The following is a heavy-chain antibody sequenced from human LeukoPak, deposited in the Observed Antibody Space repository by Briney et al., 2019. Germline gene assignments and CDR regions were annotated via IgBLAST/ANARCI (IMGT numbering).Heavy chain of an antibody. CDR3: AKDDGYYGSGSYPDYYYGMDV. CDR2: IYYSGST. CDR1: GGPISSYY. Sequence: SDTLSLLCTVSGGPISSYYWSWIRQPPGKGLEWIRYIYYSGSTSDSTDLARRVTISVDTSKNQSSMKVSTVTAADTAVYYCAKDDGYYGSGSYPDYYYGMDVWGQGTTVTVSS. D-gene: IGHD3-10*01. V-gene: IGHV4-59*13. J-gene: IGHJ6*02.